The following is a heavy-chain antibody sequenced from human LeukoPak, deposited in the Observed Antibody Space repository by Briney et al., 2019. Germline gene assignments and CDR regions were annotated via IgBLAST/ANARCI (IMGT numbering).Heavy chain of an antibody. Sequence: PGGSLRLSCAASGFTFSSYSTNWVRQAPGKGLEWVSYISSSSSTIYYADSVKGRFTISRDNAKNSLYLQMNSLRAEDTAVYYCAREAYYYDSSGYADAFDIWGQGTMVTVSS. J-gene: IGHJ3*02. CDR1: GFTFSSYS. CDR3: AREAYYYDSSGYADAFDI. V-gene: IGHV3-48*04. CDR2: ISSSSSTI. D-gene: IGHD3-22*01.